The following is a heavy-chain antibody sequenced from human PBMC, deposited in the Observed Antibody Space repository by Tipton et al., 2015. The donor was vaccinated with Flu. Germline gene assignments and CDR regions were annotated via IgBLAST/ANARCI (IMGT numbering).Heavy chain of an antibody. CDR3: ASDRPPPFPPINAFDM. V-gene: IGHV3-15*01. CDR2: IRSETAGGTT. CDR1: GFTFSDAW. J-gene: IGHJ3*02. Sequence: SLRLSCATSGFTFSDAWMNWVRQAPGKGLEWVGRIRSETAGGTTEYAVPVKGRFTISRDDSRNTVHLQMNRLKIEDTAVYYGASDRPPPFPPINAFDMWGQGTMVTVSS. D-gene: IGHD5-12*01.